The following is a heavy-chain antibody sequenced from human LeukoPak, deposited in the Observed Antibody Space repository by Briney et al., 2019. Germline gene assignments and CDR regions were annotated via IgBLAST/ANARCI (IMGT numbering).Heavy chain of an antibody. CDR3: VRSPPDILTGLDY. Sequence: GGSLRLSCAASGFTFSRFGMNWVRQAPGKGLEWVSYISSSGSTIYYAGSVKGRFTISRDNAKNSLYLQMNSLRAEDTAVYYCVRSPPDILTGLDYWGQGTLVTVSS. CDR1: GFTFSRFG. J-gene: IGHJ4*02. D-gene: IGHD3-9*01. CDR2: ISSSGSTI. V-gene: IGHV3-48*04.